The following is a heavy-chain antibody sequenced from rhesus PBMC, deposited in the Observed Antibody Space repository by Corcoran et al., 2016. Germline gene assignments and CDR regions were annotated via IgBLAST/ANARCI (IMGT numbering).Heavy chain of an antibody. CDR1: CTSIVHTH. Sequence: VQLQESGPRLGQPSEHLTLPCAVSCTSIVHTHRRWTPHDPRQGLEYIGRVYGNDGSTDYNPSIQSRVTISIDKSKNQFSLKLSSVTAADTAMYYCERDGYGGQWGLNDWGQGVLVTV. CDR2: VYGNDGST. V-gene: IGHV4S2*01. J-gene: IGHJ4*01. CDR3: ERDGYGGQWGLND. D-gene: IGHD5-12*01.